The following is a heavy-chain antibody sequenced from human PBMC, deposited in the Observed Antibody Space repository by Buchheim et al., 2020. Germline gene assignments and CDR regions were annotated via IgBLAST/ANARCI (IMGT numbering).Heavy chain of an antibody. CDR1: GFTFSSYG. D-gene: IGHD1-26*01. J-gene: IGHJ4*02. Sequence: QVQLVESGGGVVQPGRSLRLSCAASGFTFSSYGMHWVRQAPGKGLEWVAVIWYDGSNKYYADSVKGRFTISRDNSKNTLYLQMNSLRAEDTAVYYCASDGENNVGAIEYYFDYWGQGTL. V-gene: IGHV3-33*01. CDR2: IWYDGSNK. CDR3: ASDGENNVGAIEYYFDY.